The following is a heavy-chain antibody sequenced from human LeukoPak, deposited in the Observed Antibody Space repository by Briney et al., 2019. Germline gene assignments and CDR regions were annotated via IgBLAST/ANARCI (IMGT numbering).Heavy chain of an antibody. D-gene: IGHD5-18*01. CDR2: IYPGDSDT. J-gene: IGHJ6*02. CDR3: ARQGPVDTAMVTSNYYYGMDV. V-gene: IGHV5-51*01. Sequence: GESLQISCQGSGYSFTSYWIGWVRQMPGKGLEWMGIIYPGDSDTRYSPSFQGQVTISADKSISTAYLQWSSLKASDTAMYYCARQGPVDTAMVTSNYYYGMDVWGQGTTVTVSS. CDR1: GYSFTSYW.